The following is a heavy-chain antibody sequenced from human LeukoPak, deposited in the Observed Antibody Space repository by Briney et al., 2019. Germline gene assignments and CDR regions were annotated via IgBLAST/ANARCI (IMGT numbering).Heavy chain of an antibody. CDR1: GGTFSSYA. CDR2: IIPIFGTA. CDR3: ARVACSGGSCYFEYFQH. V-gene: IGHV1-69*05. D-gene: IGHD2-15*01. Sequence: SVKVSCKASGGTFSSYAISWVRQAPGQGLEWMGVIIPIFGTANYSQKFQGRVTITTDESTSTAYMELSSLRSEDTAVYYCARVACSGGSCYFEYFQHWGQGTLVTVSP. J-gene: IGHJ1*01.